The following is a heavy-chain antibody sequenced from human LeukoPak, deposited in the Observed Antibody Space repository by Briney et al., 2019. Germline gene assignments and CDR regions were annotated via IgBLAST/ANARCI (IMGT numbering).Heavy chain of an antibody. CDR2: INPNSGGT. CDR1: GYTFTGYY. CDR3: ARDFDPGQTDAFDI. D-gene: IGHD3-9*01. V-gene: IGHV1-2*02. J-gene: IGHJ3*02. Sequence: ASVKVSCKASGYTFTGYYMHWVRQAPGQGLEWMGWINPNSGGTNYAQKFKGRVTMTRDTSISTAYMELSRLRSDDTAVYYCARDFDPGQTDAFDIWGQGTMVTVSS.